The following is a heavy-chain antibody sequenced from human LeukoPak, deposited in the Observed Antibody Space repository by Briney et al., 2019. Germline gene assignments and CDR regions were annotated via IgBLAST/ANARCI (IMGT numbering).Heavy chain of an antibody. V-gene: IGHV4-4*07. Sequence: PSETLSLTCTVSGGSISSYYWSWIRQPAGKGLEWIGRICTSGRTKYNPSLMSRGTVSGDTSKNQVSPMLSSVTPADPAADYCARDGTYYDILTGEGTLGYWGQGTLVTVSS. CDR2: ICTSGRT. D-gene: IGHD3-9*01. J-gene: IGHJ4*02. CDR3: ARDGTYYDILTGEGTLGY. CDR1: GGSISSYY.